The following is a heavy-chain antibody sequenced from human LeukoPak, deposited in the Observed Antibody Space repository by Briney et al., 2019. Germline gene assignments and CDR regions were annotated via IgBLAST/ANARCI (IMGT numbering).Heavy chain of an antibody. J-gene: IGHJ6*02. D-gene: IGHD4-17*01. CDR2: ISQSGSA. CDR1: GGSISSGGYS. Sequence: SETLSLTCAVSGGSISSGGYSWSWIRQPPGTGLQWIGYISQSGSAHYIPSLKSRVTISVDRSKNQISLKLSSVTAADSAVYYCARSYGDYPYGMDVWGQGTPVTVSS. CDR3: ARSYGDYPYGMDV. V-gene: IGHV4-30-2*01.